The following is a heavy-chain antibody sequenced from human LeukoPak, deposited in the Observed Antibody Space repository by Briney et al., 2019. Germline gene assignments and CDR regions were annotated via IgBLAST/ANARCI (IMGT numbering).Heavy chain of an antibody. J-gene: IGHJ5*02. CDR2: INPSGGST. Sequence: ASVKVSCKASGYTFTSYYIHWVRQAPGQGLEWMGIINPSGGSTSYAQKFQGRVTMTRDTSTSTVYMELSSLRSEDTAVYYCASQSVSSGWHIWFDPWGQGTLVTVSS. CDR3: ASQSVSSGWHIWFDP. D-gene: IGHD6-19*01. CDR1: GYTFTSYY. V-gene: IGHV1-46*01.